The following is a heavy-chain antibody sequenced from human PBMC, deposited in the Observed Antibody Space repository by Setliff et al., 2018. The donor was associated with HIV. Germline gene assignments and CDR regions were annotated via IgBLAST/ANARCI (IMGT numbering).Heavy chain of an antibody. J-gene: IGHJ3*01. Sequence: PSETLSLTCTVSGGSIRSGSYYWTWIRQPAGKGPEWIGHIYTNGYTNYDPSLKSRVTISVDTSRDQFSLQLTCVTAADTAVYYCARDPPGIQNDACDVWGQGTMVTVSS. CDR2: IYTNGYT. CDR1: GGSIRSGSYY. V-gene: IGHV4-61*09. CDR3: ARDPPGIQNDACDV.